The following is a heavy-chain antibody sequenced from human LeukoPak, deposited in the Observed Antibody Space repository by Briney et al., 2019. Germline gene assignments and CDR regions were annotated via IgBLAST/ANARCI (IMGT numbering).Heavy chain of an antibody. D-gene: IGHD3-9*01. CDR3: VGADYDIVTGYYIDY. CDR2: ISSSGDTL. CDR1: GFTFSSFE. V-gene: IGHV3-48*03. J-gene: IGHJ4*02. Sequence: GGSLRLSCAASGFTFSSFEMHWVRQAPGKGLEWDSYISSSGDTLYYANSMKGRFTISRDNAKNSLYLQMDSLRAEDTAVYYCVGADYDIVTGYYIDYWGQGTLVTVSS.